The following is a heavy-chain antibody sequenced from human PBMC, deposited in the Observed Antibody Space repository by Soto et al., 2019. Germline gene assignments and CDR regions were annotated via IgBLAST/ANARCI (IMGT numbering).Heavy chain of an antibody. CDR2: IYDTGST. V-gene: IGHV4-39*01. Sequence: SETLSLTCSVSGGSITRSGYCWGWIRQPTGKGLEWMGSIYDTGSTNYNPSLKSRVTISIDTSKNQFSLKLSSVTAADTAVYYCARHEWDCSGGSCYVGWWFDPWGQGTLVTVSS. CDR3: ARHEWDCSGGSCYVGWWFDP. D-gene: IGHD2-15*01. J-gene: IGHJ5*02. CDR1: GGSITRSGYC.